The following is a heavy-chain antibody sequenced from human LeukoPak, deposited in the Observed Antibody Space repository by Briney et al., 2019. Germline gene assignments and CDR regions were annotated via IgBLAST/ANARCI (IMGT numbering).Heavy chain of an antibody. CDR1: GFTFSSYS. CDR3: ASDRDGYNSVGY. Sequence: GASLRLSCAASGFTFSSYSMNWVRQAPGKGLEWVAAISPDSIYKYHADSVKGRFTISRDNAKDSLYLQMNSQRVEDTAVYYCASDRDGYNSVGYWGQGTLVTVSS. V-gene: IGHV3-21*03. D-gene: IGHD5-24*01. CDR2: ISPDSIYK. J-gene: IGHJ4*02.